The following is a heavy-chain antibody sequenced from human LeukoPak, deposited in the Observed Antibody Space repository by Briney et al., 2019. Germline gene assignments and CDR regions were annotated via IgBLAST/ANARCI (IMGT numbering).Heavy chain of an antibody. J-gene: IGHJ6*03. CDR1: GFTFSSYG. CDR3: AKDIVLMVYAIFYYYYMDV. D-gene: IGHD2-8*01. CDR2: IWYDGSNK. Sequence: GRSLRLSCAASGFTFSSYGVHWVRQAPGKGLEWVAVIWYDGSNKYYADSVKGRFTISRDNSKNTLYLQMNSLRAEDTAVYYCAKDIVLMVYAIFYYYYMDVWGKGTTVTVSS. V-gene: IGHV3-33*06.